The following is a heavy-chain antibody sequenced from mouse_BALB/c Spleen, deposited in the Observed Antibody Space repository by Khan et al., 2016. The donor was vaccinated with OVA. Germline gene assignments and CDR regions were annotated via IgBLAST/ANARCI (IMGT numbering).Heavy chain of an antibody. CDR3: ARRDYYAYYWYFDV. CDR1: GYTFTEYT. V-gene: IGHV1-18*01. J-gene: IGHJ1*01. CDR2: FNPNNGGA. Sequence: VQLQQSGPELVKPGASVKISCKTSGYTFTEYTIHWVKQSHGKSLEWIGRFNPNNGGAHYNQKFKGKATLTVDKSSRTAYMELRSLTSEDSAVYYCARRDYYAYYWYFDVWGAGTTVTVSS. D-gene: IGHD1-2*01.